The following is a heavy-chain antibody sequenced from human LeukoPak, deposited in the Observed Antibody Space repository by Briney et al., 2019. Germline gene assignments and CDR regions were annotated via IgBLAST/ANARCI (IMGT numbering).Heavy chain of an antibody. J-gene: IGHJ4*02. CDR3: ARGRRGYSGYEFDY. V-gene: IGHV4-30-4*01. Sequence: SQTLSLTCTVSGGSISSGDYYWSWIRQPPGKGLEWIGYIYYSGSIYYNSSLKSRVTISVDTSKNQFSLKLSSVTAADTAVYYCARGRRGYSGYEFDYWGQGTLVTVSS. CDR1: GGSISSGDYY. D-gene: IGHD5-12*01. CDR2: IYYSGSI.